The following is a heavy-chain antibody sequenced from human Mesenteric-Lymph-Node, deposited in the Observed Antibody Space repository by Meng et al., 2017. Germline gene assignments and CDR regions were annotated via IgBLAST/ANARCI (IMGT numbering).Heavy chain of an antibody. J-gene: IGHJ3*02. CDR1: GYTFTSYG. Sequence: ASVKVSCKASGYTFTSYGISWVRQAPGQGLEWMGWISAYNGNTNYAQKLQGRVTMTTDTSTSTAYMELRSLRAEDTALYYCAKDILTGYYKGGAFDIWGQGTMVTVSS. CDR3: AKDILTGYYKGGAFDI. CDR2: ISAYNGNT. D-gene: IGHD3-9*01. V-gene: IGHV1-18*01.